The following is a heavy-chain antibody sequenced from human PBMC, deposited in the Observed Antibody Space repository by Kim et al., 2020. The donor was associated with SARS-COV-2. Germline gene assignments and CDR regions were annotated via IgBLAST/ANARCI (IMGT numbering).Heavy chain of an antibody. CDR2: IIPIFGTA. D-gene: IGHD3-22*01. J-gene: IGHJ6*02. CDR3: AGTNYYDSSGYPYYYYHYGMDV. V-gene: IGHV1-69*13. Sequence: SVKVSCKASGGTFSSYAISWVRQAPGQGLEWMGGIIPIFGTANYAQKFQGRVTITADESTSTAYMELSSLRSEDTAVYYCAGTNYYDSSGYPYYYYHYGMDVWGQGTTVTVSS. CDR1: GGTFSSYA.